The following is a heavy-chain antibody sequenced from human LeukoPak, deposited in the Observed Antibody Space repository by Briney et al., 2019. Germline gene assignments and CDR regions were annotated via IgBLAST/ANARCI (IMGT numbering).Heavy chain of an antibody. V-gene: IGHV4-4*07. Sequence: TSETLSLTCTVSGGSISSYYWSWIRQPAGKGLEWIGRIYTSGSTNYNPSLKSRVTMSVDTSKNQFSLKLSSVTAADTAVYYCARVYCSSTSCYTGFVYWGQGTLVTVSS. CDR3: ARVYCSSTSCYTGFVY. J-gene: IGHJ4*02. D-gene: IGHD2-2*02. CDR1: GGSISSYY. CDR2: IYTSGST.